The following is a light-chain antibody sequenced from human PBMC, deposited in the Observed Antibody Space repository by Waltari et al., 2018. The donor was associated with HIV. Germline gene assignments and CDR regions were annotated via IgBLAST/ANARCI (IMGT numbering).Light chain of an antibody. Sequence: QSALTQPASVSGSPGQSITISCTGTSSDFGNYNLVSWYQQPPGKAPQLIIYEAIKRPSGVSDRISGSKSASTASLTISGLQADDEADYFCSSYGGSSIWLFGGGTKLTVL. CDR1: SSDFGNYNL. V-gene: IGLV2-23*01. CDR3: SSYGGSSIWL. CDR2: EAI. J-gene: IGLJ2*01.